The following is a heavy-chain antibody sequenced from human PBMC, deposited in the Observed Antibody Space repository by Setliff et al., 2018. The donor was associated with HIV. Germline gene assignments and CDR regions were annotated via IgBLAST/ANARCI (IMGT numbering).Heavy chain of an antibody. CDR3: ARGSRQLTIFGVVFKTNYYFMDV. CDR2: INHDRTT. J-gene: IGHJ6*03. V-gene: IGHV4-34*01. Sequence: PSETLSLTCSVSGGPVSGHFWTWIRQAPGKGLEWIGEINHDRTTNYNPSLKSRVTISVDTSKNQFSLTLNSVTAADTAVYYCARGSRQLTIFGVVFKTNYYFMDVWGKGTAVTVSS. D-gene: IGHD3-3*01. CDR1: GGPVSGHF.